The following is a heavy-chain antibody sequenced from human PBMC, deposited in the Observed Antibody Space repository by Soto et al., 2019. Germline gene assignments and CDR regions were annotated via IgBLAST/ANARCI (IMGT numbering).Heavy chain of an antibody. V-gene: IGHV1-3*01. D-gene: IGHD6-19*01. CDR1: GYTFTSYD. CDR2: INAGNGNT. J-gene: IGHJ6*02. Sequence: ASVKVSCKASGYTFTSYDINWVRQATGQRLEWMGWINAGNGNTKYSQKFQGRVTITRDTSASTAYMELSSLRSEDTAVYYCAINRIAVAGSYGMDVWGQGTTVTVSS. CDR3: AINRIAVAGSYGMDV.